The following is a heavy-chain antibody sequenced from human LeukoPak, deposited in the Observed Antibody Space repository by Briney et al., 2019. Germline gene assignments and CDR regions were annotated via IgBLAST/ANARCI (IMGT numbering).Heavy chain of an antibody. Sequence: ASVKVSCKASGGTFSSYAISWVRQAPGQGLEWMGGIIPIFGTANYAQKFQGRVTSTTDESTSTAYMELSSLRSEDTAVYYCARGANYYDSSGYYPVPEYFQHWGQGTLVTVSS. CDR2: IIPIFGTA. V-gene: IGHV1-69*05. J-gene: IGHJ1*01. CDR1: GGTFSSYA. D-gene: IGHD3-22*01. CDR3: ARGANYYDSSGYYPVPEYFQH.